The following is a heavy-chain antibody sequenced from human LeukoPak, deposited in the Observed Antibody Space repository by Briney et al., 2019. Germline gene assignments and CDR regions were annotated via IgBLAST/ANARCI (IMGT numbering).Heavy chain of an antibody. CDR3: ARDAGHYYDSRRYFDY. CDR1: GGTFSSYA. Sequence: GASVKVSCKASGGTFSSYAISWVRQAPGQGLEWMGGIIPIFGTANYAQKFQGRVTITADESTSTAYVELSSLRSEDTAVYYCARDAGHYYDSRRYFDYWGQGTLVTVSS. CDR2: IIPIFGTA. V-gene: IGHV1-69*13. J-gene: IGHJ4*02. D-gene: IGHD3-22*01.